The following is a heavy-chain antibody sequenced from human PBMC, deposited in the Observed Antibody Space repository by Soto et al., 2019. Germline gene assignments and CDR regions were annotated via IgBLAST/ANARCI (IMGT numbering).Heavy chain of an antibody. J-gene: IGHJ5*02. D-gene: IGHD2-2*02. CDR3: ARGIVVVPAALPDNWFDP. CDR2: IYYSGST. V-gene: IGHV4-39*01. CDR1: GGSISSSSYY. Sequence: QLQLQESGPGLVKPSETLSLTCTVSGGSISSSSYYWGWIRQPPGKGLEWIGSIYYSGSTYYNPSLQSRVTISVDTSKNQFSLKLSSVTAADTAVYYCARGIVVVPAALPDNWFDPWGQGTLVTVSS.